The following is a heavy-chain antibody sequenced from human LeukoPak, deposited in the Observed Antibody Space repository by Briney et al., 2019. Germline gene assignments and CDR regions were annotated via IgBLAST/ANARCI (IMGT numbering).Heavy chain of an antibody. D-gene: IGHD5-18*01. CDR2: FDVIDSET. J-gene: IGHJ4*02. Sequence: ASVEVSCTVSGSSLSELSLYWVRQAPGKGLEWMGGFDVIDSETFYAQKFQGRVTMTEDSSRDTAYMELRSLTSDDTALYYCAAGRPYSLLDYWGQGTLVTVSS. CDR3: AAGRPYSLLDY. CDR1: GSSLSELS. V-gene: IGHV1-24*01.